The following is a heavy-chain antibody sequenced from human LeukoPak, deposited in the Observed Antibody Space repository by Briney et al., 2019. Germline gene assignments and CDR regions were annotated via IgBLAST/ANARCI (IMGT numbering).Heavy chain of an antibody. J-gene: IGHJ3*02. CDR2: ISYDGSNK. V-gene: IGHV3-30-3*01. CDR3: ARVIAAAGRNAFDI. D-gene: IGHD6-13*01. Sequence: PGGSLRLSCAASGFTFSSYVMHWVRQAPGKGLEWMAFISYDGSNKYYADSVKGRFTISRDNSKNTLYLQMNSLRAEDTAVYYCARVIAAAGRNAFDIWGQGTMVTVSS. CDR1: GFTFSSYV.